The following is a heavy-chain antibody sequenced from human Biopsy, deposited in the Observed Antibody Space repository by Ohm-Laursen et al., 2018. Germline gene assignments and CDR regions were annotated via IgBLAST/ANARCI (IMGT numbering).Heavy chain of an antibody. Sequence: SLRLSCAASGFTFTNYAMSWVRQAPGKGLEWVSSISASDDSKYYGDSVKGRFTISRDSSTNTLYLQMNGLRADDTAVYYCATGPVQMVYANLRGEFASWSQGALVTVSS. D-gene: IGHD2-8*01. CDR3: ATGPVQMVYANLRGEFAS. V-gene: IGHV3-23*01. CDR2: ISASDDSK. CDR1: GFTFTNYA. J-gene: IGHJ5*02.